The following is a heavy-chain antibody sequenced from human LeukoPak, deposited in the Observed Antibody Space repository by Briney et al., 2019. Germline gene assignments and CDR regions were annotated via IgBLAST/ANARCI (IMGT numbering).Heavy chain of an antibody. CDR1: GFTFSSYS. CDR2: ISSSSSYI. D-gene: IGHD3-16*01. V-gene: IGHV3-21*01. CDR3: ARDLGGGGIFDY. J-gene: IGHJ4*02. Sequence: GGSLRLSCAASGFTFSSYSMNWVRQAPGKGLEWVSSISSSSSYIYYADSVKGRFTISRDNAKNSLYLQMNSLRAEDTAVYYCARDLGGGGIFDYWGQGTLVTVSS.